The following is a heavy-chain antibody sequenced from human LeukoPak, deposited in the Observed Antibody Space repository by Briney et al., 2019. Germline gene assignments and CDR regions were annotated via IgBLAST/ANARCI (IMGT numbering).Heavy chain of an antibody. CDR2: IGQGGSGK. D-gene: IGHD2-21*02. Sequence: GGSLRLSCAASGFTFSSNWMSWVRQAPGKGLEWVANIGQGGSGKYYVDSVKGRFTISRDNAKNSLYLQMNSLRAEDTAVYYCARVVAAITNWFDPWGQGTLVTVSS. CDR1: GFTFSSNW. J-gene: IGHJ5*02. V-gene: IGHV3-7*03. CDR3: ARVVAAITNWFDP.